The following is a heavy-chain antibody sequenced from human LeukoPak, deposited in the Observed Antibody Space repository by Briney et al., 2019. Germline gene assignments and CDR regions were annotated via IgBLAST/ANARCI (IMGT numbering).Heavy chain of an antibody. CDR2: INPNSGGT. J-gene: IGHJ4*02. V-gene: IGHV1-2*02. D-gene: IGHD5-18*01. Sequence: ASVKVSCKASGYTFTGYYMHWVRQAPGQGLEWMGWINPNSGGTNYAQKFQGRVTMTRDTSISTAYMELSSLRSEDTAVYYCARERYSYGQGRFDYWGQGTLVTVSS. CDR3: ARERYSYGQGRFDY. CDR1: GYTFTGYY.